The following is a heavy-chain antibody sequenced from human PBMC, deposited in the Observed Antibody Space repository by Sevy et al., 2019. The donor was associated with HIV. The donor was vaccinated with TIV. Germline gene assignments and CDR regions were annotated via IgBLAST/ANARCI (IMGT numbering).Heavy chain of an antibody. CDR2: ISYYGTNK. J-gene: IGHJ6*02. V-gene: IGHV3-30*18. CDR1: GFTFSSYG. D-gene: IGHD2-15*01. CDR3: AKDLGYCSGGRCSDYYYYGMDV. Sequence: GGSLRLSCAASGFTFSSYGMHWVRQAPGKGLEWVAVISYYGTNKYYTDSVKGRLTISRDNSKNTRFLQMNSLRTEDTAVYYCAKDLGYCSGGRCSDYYYYGMDVWGQGTTVTVSS.